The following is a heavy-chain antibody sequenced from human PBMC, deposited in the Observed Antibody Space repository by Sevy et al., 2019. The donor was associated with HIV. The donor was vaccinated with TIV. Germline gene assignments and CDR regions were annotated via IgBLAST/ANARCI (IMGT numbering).Heavy chain of an antibody. D-gene: IGHD6-19*01. V-gene: IGHV4-34*01. CDR3: ARAIAVAGTDYYYGMDV. CDR1: DGSFSGYY. Sequence: SETLSLTCAVYDGSFSGYYWSWIRQPPGKGLEWIGEINHSGSTNYNPSLKSRVTISVDTSKNQFSLKLSSVTAADTAVYYCARAIAVAGTDYYYGMDVWGQGTTVTVSS. J-gene: IGHJ6*02. CDR2: INHSGST.